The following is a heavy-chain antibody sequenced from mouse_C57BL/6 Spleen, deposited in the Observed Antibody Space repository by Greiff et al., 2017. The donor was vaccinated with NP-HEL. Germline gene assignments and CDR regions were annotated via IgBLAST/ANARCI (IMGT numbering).Heavy chain of an antibody. D-gene: IGHD2-2*01. CDR2: INPYNGGT. CDR3: ESGYEGFAY. J-gene: IGHJ3*01. Sequence: VQLQQSGPVLVKPGASVKMSCKASGYTFTDYYMNWVKQSHGKSLEWIGVINPYNGGTSYNQKFKGKATLTVDKSSSTAYMELNSLTSEDSAVYYCESGYEGFAYWGQGTLVTVSA. CDR1: GYTFTDYY. V-gene: IGHV1-19*01.